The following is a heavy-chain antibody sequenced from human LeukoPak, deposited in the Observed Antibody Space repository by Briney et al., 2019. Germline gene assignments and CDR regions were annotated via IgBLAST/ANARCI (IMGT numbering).Heavy chain of an antibody. CDR1: GFTFSSYA. CDR2: ISYDGSNK. Sequence: GSLRLSCAASGFTFSSYAMHWVRQAPGKGLEWVAVISYDGSNKYYADSVKGRFTISRDNSKNTLYLQMNSLRAEDTAVYYCARGIVGASVAFDIWGQGTMVTVSS. CDR3: ARGIVGASVAFDI. V-gene: IGHV3-30-3*01. D-gene: IGHD1-26*01. J-gene: IGHJ3*02.